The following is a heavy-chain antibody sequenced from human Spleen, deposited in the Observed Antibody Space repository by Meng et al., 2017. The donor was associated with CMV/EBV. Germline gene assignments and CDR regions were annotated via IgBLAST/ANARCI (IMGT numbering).Heavy chain of an antibody. D-gene: IGHD1-26*01. Sequence: GESLKISCAASGFTFSNDWMHWVRQAPGKGLVWVSAINSDGSSTFYADPVKGRFTISRDNAENTLYLQMHSLRAEDTAVYYCARLSREAPHHWGQGTLVTVSS. CDR3: ARLSREAPHH. J-gene: IGHJ4*02. CDR1: GFTFSNDW. V-gene: IGHV3-74*01. CDR2: INSDGSST.